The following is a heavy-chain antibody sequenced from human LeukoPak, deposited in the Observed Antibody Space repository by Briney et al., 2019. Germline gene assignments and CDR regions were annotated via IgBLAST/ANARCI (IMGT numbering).Heavy chain of an antibody. V-gene: IGHV1-69*01. Sequence: SVKVSCKASGGTFSSYAISWVRQAPGQGLEWMGGIIPIFGTANYAQKLQGRVTITADESTSPAYMELSSLRSEDTAVYYCARVGPAAKGDYWGQGTLVTVSS. CDR3: ARVGPAAKGDY. J-gene: IGHJ4*02. CDR1: GGTFSSYA. D-gene: IGHD2-2*01. CDR2: IIPIFGTA.